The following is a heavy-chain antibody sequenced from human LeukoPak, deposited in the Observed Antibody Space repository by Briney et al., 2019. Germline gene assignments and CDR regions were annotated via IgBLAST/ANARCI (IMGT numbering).Heavy chain of an antibody. Sequence: GASVKVSCKVSGYTFTGYYMHWVRQAPGQGLGWMGWINPNSGGTNYAQKFQGRVTMTRDTSISTAYMEVSRLNSDDTAVYYCARPSGWYGDFDYWGQGTLVTVSS. CDR3: ARPSGWYGDFDY. V-gene: IGHV1-2*02. D-gene: IGHD6-19*01. J-gene: IGHJ4*02. CDR1: GYTFTGYY. CDR2: INPNSGGT.